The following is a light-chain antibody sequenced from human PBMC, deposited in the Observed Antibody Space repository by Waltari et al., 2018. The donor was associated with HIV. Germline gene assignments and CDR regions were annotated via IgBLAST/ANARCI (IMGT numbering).Light chain of an antibody. CDR1: RSHIGAGYD. CDR3: QSYDSSLSGWV. V-gene: IGLV1-40*01. J-gene: IGLJ3*02. CDR2: GNS. Sequence: QSVLTQPPSVSGAPGQRVTISCTGSRSHIGAGYDVHWYQQLPGTAPKLLIYGNSNRPSGVPDRFSGSKSGTSASLAITGLQAEDEADYYCQSYDSSLSGWVFGGGTKLTVL.